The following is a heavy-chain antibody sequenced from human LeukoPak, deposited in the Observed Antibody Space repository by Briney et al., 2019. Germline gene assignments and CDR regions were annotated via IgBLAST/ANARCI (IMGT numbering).Heavy chain of an antibody. Sequence: PGGSLRLSCAASGFTFSSYEMNWVRQAPGKGLEWVSYISSSGSTIYHADSVKGRFTISRDNAKNSLYLQMNSLRAEDTAVYYCARVGDYGSGFDFWGQGTLVTVSS. CDR3: ARVGDYGSGFDF. J-gene: IGHJ4*02. D-gene: IGHD3-10*01. V-gene: IGHV3-48*03. CDR2: ISSSGSTI. CDR1: GFTFSSYE.